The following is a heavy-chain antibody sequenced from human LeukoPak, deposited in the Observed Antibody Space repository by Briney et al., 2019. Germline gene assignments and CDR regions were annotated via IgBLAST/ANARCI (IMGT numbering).Heavy chain of an antibody. V-gene: IGHV3-21*01. CDR1: GFTFSSYD. D-gene: IGHD1-26*01. Sequence: GGSLRLSCAASGFTFSSYDMNWVRQAPGKGLEWVSSISTRSTYIYYTDSVKGRFTISRDYAESSLYLQMNSLRVEDTAVYYCARVKVGASDYWGQGTLVTVSS. CDR3: ARVKVGASDY. CDR2: ISTRSTYI. J-gene: IGHJ4*02.